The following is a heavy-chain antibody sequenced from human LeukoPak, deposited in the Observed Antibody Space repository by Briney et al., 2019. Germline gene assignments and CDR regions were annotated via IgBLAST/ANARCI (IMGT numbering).Heavy chain of an antibody. Sequence: PGRSLRLSCAASGFTVSSNYMSWVRQAPGKGLEWVSVIYSGGNIYYADSVKGRFTISRDNSKNMLYLQMNSLRAEDTAVYYCAKDRPGGPPLLWGQGTMVTVAS. CDR1: GFTVSSNY. D-gene: IGHD4-23*01. J-gene: IGHJ3*01. V-gene: IGHV3-66*01. CDR2: IYSGGNI. CDR3: AKDRPGGPPLL.